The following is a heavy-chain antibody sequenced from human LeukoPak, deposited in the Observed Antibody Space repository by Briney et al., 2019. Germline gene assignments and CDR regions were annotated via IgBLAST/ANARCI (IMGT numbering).Heavy chain of an antibody. CDR1: SGSISSYY. D-gene: IGHD3-10*01. V-gene: IGHV4-59*08. J-gene: IGHJ3*02. CDR2: IYYSST. Sequence: SEALSLTCTVSSGSISSYYWSWIRQPPGKGLEWIAYIYYSSTNYNPSLYGRVTISVDTSKNQFSLQLRSVTAADTAVYYCARSGSGSTGGAFDIWGQGTTVTVSS. CDR3: ARSGSGSTGGAFDI.